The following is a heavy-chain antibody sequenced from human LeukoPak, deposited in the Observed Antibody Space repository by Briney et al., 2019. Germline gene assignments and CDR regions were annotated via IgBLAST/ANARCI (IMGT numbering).Heavy chain of an antibody. CDR3: AELGITMIGGV. CDR2: ISSSGTI. J-gene: IGHJ6*04. V-gene: IGHV3-11*04. Sequence: PGGSLRLSCAASGFTFSDCFRSWIRQAPGKGLEWVSHISSSGTIYYADSVKGRFTISRDNAKNSLYLQMNSLRAEDTAVYYCAELGITMIGGVWGKGTTVTVSS. CDR1: GFTFSDCF. D-gene: IGHD3-10*02.